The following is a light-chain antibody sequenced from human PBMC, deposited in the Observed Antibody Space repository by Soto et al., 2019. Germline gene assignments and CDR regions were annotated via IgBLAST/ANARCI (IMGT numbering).Light chain of an antibody. V-gene: IGKV1-33*01. Sequence: DIPMTQSPSSLSASVGDRVTITCQASQDISNHLNWYQQKPGKAPKLLIYDASNLETGVPSRFSGSGSGTDFTVTISSLQPEDFATYSCQQYYNLPITFGQGTRLETK. CDR3: QQYYNLPIT. J-gene: IGKJ5*01. CDR2: DAS. CDR1: QDISNH.